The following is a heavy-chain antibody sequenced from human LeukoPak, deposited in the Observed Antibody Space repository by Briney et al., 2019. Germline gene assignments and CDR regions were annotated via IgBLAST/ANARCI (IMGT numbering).Heavy chain of an antibody. CDR1: GYSFTSYW. CDR2: IYPGDSDT. D-gene: IGHD3-3*01. V-gene: IGHV5-51*01. Sequence: GESLKISCKGSGYSFTSYWIGWVRQMPGKGLEWMGIIYPGDSDTRYSPSFQGQVTIAADKSISTAYLQWSSLKASDTAMYYCARHLPPYYDFWSGYYKVDAFDIWGQGTMVTVSS. J-gene: IGHJ3*02. CDR3: ARHLPPYYDFWSGYYKVDAFDI.